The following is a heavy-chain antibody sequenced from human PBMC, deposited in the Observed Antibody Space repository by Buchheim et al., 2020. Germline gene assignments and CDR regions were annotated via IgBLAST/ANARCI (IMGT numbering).Heavy chain of an antibody. CDR3: ASLQYYYDSSGYYGWWFDP. D-gene: IGHD3-22*01. V-gene: IGHV5-51*01. J-gene: IGHJ5*02. CDR1: GYSFTSYW. CDR2: IYPGDSDT. Sequence: EVQLVQSGAEVKKPGESLKISCKGSGYSFTSYWIGWVRQMPGKGLEWMGIIYPGDSDTRYSPSFQGQVTISADKSISPAYPQWSSLKASDTAMYYCASLQYYYDSSGYYGWWFDPWGQGTL.